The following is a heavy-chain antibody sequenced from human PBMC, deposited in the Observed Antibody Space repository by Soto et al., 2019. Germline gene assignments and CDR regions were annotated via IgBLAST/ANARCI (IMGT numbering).Heavy chain of an antibody. V-gene: IGHV4-31*11. CDR2: IYYSGST. D-gene: IGHD5-18*01. Sequence: SETLSLTCAVSGYSISSGGYYWSWIRQHPGKGLEWIGYIYYSGSTYYNPSLKSRVTISVDTSKNQFSLKLSSVTAADTAVYYCARGIAAMVKNPYFDYWGQGTLVTVSS. J-gene: IGHJ4*02. CDR3: ARGIAAMVKNPYFDY. CDR1: GYSISSGGYY.